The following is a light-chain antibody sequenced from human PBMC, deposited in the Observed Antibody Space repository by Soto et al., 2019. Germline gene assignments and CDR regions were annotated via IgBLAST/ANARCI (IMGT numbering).Light chain of an antibody. J-gene: IGKJ2*01. CDR2: GAS. Sequence: IVLTQSPATLSLSPGERATLSCRASQSVSSYLAWYQQKPGQSPRLLIYGASNRAPGIPARFSGSGSGTDFTLTISTLEPEDFAVYYCQQLDACRAFGQGTKLEI. CDR1: QSVSSY. CDR3: QQLDACRA. V-gene: IGKV3-11*01.